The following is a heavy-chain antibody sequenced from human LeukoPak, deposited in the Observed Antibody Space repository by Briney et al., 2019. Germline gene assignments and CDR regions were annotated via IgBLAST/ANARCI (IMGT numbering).Heavy chain of an antibody. CDR3: ARARTYGSGSFGIDY. J-gene: IGHJ4*02. CDR1: GGSISSSSYY. D-gene: IGHD3-10*01. CDR2: IYYSGST. Sequence: SETLSLTCTVSGGSISSSSYYWGWIRQPPGKGLEWIGSIYYSGSTYYNPSLKSRVTISVDTSKNQFSLRLTSVTAADTAVYYCARARTYGSGSFGIDYWGQGTLVTVSS. V-gene: IGHV4-39*07.